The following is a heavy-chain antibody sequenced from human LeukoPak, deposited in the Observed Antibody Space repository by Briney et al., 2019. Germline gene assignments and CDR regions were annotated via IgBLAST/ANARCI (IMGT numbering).Heavy chain of an antibody. Sequence: PSETLSLTCAVYGGSFSGYYWSWIRQPPGKGLEWIGEINHSGSTNYNPSLKSRVTISVDTSKNQFSLKLSSVTAADTAVYYCARSGTYYDILTGYYNVIYYGMDVWGQGTTVTVSS. CDR2: INHSGST. D-gene: IGHD3-9*01. J-gene: IGHJ6*02. V-gene: IGHV4-34*01. CDR3: ARSGTYYDILTGYYNVIYYGMDV. CDR1: GGSFSGYY.